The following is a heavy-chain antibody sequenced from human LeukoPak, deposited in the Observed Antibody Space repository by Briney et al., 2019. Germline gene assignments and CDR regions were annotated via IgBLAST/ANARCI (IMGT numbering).Heavy chain of an antibody. D-gene: IGHD3-22*01. CDR1: GYTVSSNY. V-gene: IGHV3-66*01. J-gene: IGHJ4*02. CDR3: ARGWNYYDSSGYYYSLFDY. Sequence: GGSLRLSCAASGYTVSSNYMSWVRQAPGKGLEWVSVIYSGGSTYYADSVKGRFTISRDNSKNTLYLQMNSLRAEDTAVCYCARGWNYYDSSGYYYSLFDYWGQGTLVTVSS. CDR2: IYSGGST.